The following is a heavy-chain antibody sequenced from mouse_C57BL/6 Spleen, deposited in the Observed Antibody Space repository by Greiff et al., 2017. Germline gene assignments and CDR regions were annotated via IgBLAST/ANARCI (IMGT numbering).Heavy chain of an antibody. CDR1: GFSFNTYA. CDR3: VGGYDYDGGYYAMDY. Sequence: EVQVVESGGGLVQPKGSLKLSCAASGFSFNTYAMNWVRQAPGKGLEWVARIRSKSNNYATYYADSVKDRFTISRDDSESMLYLQMNNLKTEDTAMYYCVGGYDYDGGYYAMDYWGQGTSVTVSS. CDR2: IRSKSNNYAT. J-gene: IGHJ4*01. D-gene: IGHD2-4*01. V-gene: IGHV10-1*01.